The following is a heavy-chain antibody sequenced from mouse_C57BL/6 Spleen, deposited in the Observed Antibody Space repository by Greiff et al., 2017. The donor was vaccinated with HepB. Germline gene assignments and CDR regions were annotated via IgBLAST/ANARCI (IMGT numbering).Heavy chain of an antibody. CDR1: GYTFTDYE. Sequence: VQLQQSGAELVRPGASVTLSCKASGYTFTDYEMHWVKQTPVHGLEWIGAIDPETGGTAYNQKFKGKAILTADKSSSTAYMELRSLTSEDSAVYYCTRGELLRRGFAYWGQGTLVTVSA. J-gene: IGHJ3*01. CDR3: TRGELLRRGFAY. D-gene: IGHD1-1*01. V-gene: IGHV1-15*01. CDR2: IDPETGGT.